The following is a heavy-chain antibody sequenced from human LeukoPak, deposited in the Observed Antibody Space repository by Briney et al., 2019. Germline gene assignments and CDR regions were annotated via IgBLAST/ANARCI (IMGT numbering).Heavy chain of an antibody. CDR2: IYPGDSDT. Sequence: GESLKISCKGSGYSFTSYWIGWVRQMPGKGLEWMGIIYPGDSDTRYSPSFQGQVTISADKSISTAYLQWSSLKASDTAMYYCARTMGGNFWSGYYLGFDIWGQGTMVTVSS. CDR3: ARTMGGNFWSGYYLGFDI. CDR1: GYSFTSYW. V-gene: IGHV5-51*01. J-gene: IGHJ3*02. D-gene: IGHD3-3*01.